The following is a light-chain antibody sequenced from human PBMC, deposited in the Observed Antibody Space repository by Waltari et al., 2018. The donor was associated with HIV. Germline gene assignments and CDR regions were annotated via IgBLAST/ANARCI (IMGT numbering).Light chain of an antibody. V-gene: IGKV3-15*01. CDR1: QSVSTS. J-gene: IGKJ1*01. CDR3: QQYNAWPRT. Sequence: EVDVTQSPDTLSVSPGERATLSCRASQSVSTSLVWYQHKRGQAPRLLIYGASTRATGIPARFSGSGSGTEFTLIINSLQSEDFAVYYCQQYNAWPRTFGQGTKVEVK. CDR2: GAS.